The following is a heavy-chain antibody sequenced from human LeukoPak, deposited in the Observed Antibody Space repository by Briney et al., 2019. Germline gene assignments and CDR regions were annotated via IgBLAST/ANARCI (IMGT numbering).Heavy chain of an antibody. CDR2: INPNSGGT. D-gene: IGHD3-3*01. Sequence: ASVKVSCKASGYTFTGYYMHWVRQAPGQGLEWMGWINPNSGGTNYAQKFQGRVTMTRDTSISTAYMELRSLRSDDTAVYYCARDVTIFGVVIMGPFDYWGQGTLVTVSS. CDR1: GYTFTGYY. V-gene: IGHV1-2*02. CDR3: ARDVTIFGVVIMGPFDY. J-gene: IGHJ4*02.